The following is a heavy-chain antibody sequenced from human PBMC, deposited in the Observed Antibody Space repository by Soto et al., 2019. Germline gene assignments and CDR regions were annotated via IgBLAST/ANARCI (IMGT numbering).Heavy chain of an antibody. V-gene: IGHV3-74*01. Sequence: GGSLRLSCAASGFTFSSYWMHWVRQDPGKGLVWVSRINSDGSSTSYADSVKGRFTISRDNAKNTLYLQMNSLRAEDTAVYYCARSYYYDSSGYYTFRASRLLYYYGMDVWGQGTTVTVSS. CDR2: INSDGSST. CDR3: ARSYYYDSSGYYTFRASRLLYYYGMDV. D-gene: IGHD3-22*01. J-gene: IGHJ6*02. CDR1: GFTFSSYW.